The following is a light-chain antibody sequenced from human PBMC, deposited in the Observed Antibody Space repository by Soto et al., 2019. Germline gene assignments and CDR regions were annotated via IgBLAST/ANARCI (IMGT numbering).Light chain of an antibody. CDR1: SSDVWTYNL. CDR3: CAYAGSSTFVV. J-gene: IGLJ2*01. CDR2: AVN. Sequence: QSALTQPASVSGSPGQSITISCTGTSSDVWTYNLVSWYQQHPDKAPKVVIYAVNKRPSGVSDCFSGSKSGNTASLTISGLQAEDEADYYCCAYAGSSTFVVFGGGTKLTVL. V-gene: IGLV2-23*02.